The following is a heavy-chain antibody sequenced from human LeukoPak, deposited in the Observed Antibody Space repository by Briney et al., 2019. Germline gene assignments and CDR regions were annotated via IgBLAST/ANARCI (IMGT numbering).Heavy chain of an antibody. CDR1: GYSFTSYW. CDR3: ARLWALGGDYYYGMDV. J-gene: IGHJ6*04. Sequence: GESLKISCKGSGYSFTSYWISWVRQMPGKGLEWMGRFDPSDSYTNYSPSFQGHVTISGDKSISTAYLQWSSLKASDTAMYYCARLWALGGDYYYGMDVWGKGTTVTVSS. V-gene: IGHV5-10-1*01. D-gene: IGHD3-10*01. CDR2: FDPSDSYT.